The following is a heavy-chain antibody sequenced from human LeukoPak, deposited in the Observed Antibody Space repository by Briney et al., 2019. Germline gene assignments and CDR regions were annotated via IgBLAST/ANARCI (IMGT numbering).Heavy chain of an antibody. Sequence: GASVEVSCKASGYTFYNYGISWVRQAPGQGLEWMGWISAYNGDTKSAQMVQGRVTMTTDTSTSTAYMELRSLRSDDTAVYYCARDLPFDDFWSEKQDYWGQGTLVTVSS. CDR1: GYTFYNYG. CDR2: ISAYNGDT. J-gene: IGHJ4*02. D-gene: IGHD3-3*01. CDR3: ARDLPFDDFWSEKQDY. V-gene: IGHV1-18*01.